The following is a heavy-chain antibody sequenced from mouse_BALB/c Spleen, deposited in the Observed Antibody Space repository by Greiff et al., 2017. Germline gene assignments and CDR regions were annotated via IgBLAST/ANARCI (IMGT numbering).Heavy chain of an antibody. CDR2: INPYNDGT. D-gene: IGHD2-4*01. CDR3: ARGDDYDD. CDR1: GYAFTSYN. V-gene: IGHV1-14*01. J-gene: IGHJ2*01. Sequence: EVQLQQSGPELVKPGASVKVSCKASGYAFTSYNMYWVKQSHGKSLEWIGYINPYNDGTKYNEKFKGKATLTSDKSSSTAYMELSSLTSEDSAVYYCARGDDYDDWGQGTTLTVSS.